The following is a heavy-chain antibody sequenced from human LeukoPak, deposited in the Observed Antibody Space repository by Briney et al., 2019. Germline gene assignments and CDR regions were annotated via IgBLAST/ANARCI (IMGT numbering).Heavy chain of an antibody. J-gene: IGHJ4*02. V-gene: IGHV4-34*01. CDR2: INHSGST. CDR1: GGSFSGYY. D-gene: IGHD3-22*01. Sequence: SETLSLTSAVYGGSFSGYYWSWIRQPPGKGLEWIGEINHSGSTNYNPSLKSRVTISVDTSKNQFSLKLSSVTAADMAVYYCARARRNYYERSGSDYWGQGTLVTVSS. CDR3: ARARRNYYERSGSDY.